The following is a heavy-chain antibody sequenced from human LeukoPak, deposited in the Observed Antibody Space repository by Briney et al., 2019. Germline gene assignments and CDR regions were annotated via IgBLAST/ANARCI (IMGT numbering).Heavy chain of an antibody. CDR3: ARYCSGGNCYSGQFDY. CDR1: GGSISSYY. D-gene: IGHD2-15*01. V-gene: IGHV4-59*08. CDR2: IYYTGST. J-gene: IGHJ4*02. Sequence: SETLSLTCTVSGGSISSYYWSWIRQPPGKGREWIGYIYYTGSTNYNPSLKSRVTISLDTSKSQFSLKLSSVNAADTAVYYCARYCSGGNCYSGQFDYWGQGTLVTVSS.